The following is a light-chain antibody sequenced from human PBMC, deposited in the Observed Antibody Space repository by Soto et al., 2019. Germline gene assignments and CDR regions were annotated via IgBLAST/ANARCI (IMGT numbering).Light chain of an antibody. J-gene: IGKJ1*01. CDR2: DAS. V-gene: IGKV1-5*01. Sequence: DIQMTQSPSTLSASVGDRVTITCRASQNIDKWLAWHQQRPGKAPKLLLYDASSLEIGVPSRFSASGSGTEFNLTICSLQPDDFTTYYCQQYDSYSPWTFGQGTKVEIK. CDR3: QQYDSYSPWT. CDR1: QNIDKW.